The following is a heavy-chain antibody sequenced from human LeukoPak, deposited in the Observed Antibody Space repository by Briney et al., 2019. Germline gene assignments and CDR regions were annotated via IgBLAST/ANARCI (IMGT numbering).Heavy chain of an antibody. Sequence: SETLSLTCAVYGGSFSGYYWSWIRQPPGKGLEWIGEINHSGSTNYNPSLKSRVTISVDTSKNQFSLKLSSVTAADTAVYYCARRETVTTPSLDYWGQGTLVTVSS. CDR3: ARRETVTTPSLDY. V-gene: IGHV4-34*01. CDR2: INHSGST. D-gene: IGHD4-11*01. J-gene: IGHJ4*02. CDR1: GGSFSGYY.